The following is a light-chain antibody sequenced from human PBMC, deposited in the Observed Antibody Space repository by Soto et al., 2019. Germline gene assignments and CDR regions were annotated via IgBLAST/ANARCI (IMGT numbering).Light chain of an antibody. J-gene: IGKJ2*01. CDR2: AAS. CDR1: QSVSSSY. V-gene: IGKV3-20*01. CDR3: QQGHTLPYT. Sequence: EIVLAQSPGTLSLSPGERATLSCRASQSVSSSYLAWYQQKPGQAPSLLIYAASNRAAGIPDRFSGSGSGTDFTLTISRLEPEDFATYYCQQGHTLPYTFGQGTNLGI.